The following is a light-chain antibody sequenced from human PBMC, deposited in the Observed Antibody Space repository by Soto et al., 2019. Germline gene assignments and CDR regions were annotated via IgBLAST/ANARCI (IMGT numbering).Light chain of an antibody. J-gene: IGKJ1*01. CDR2: VTS. CDR3: QQSYSIPPT. Sequence: DIQMTQSPSSLSASVGDRVTITCRASQSISNYLNWYQQRPGKAPKLLMQVTSSLQSGVPSRFRGFGSATDFTLTISSLQPEDSATYYCQQSYSIPPTFGQGTKVEIK. V-gene: IGKV1-39*01. CDR1: QSISNY.